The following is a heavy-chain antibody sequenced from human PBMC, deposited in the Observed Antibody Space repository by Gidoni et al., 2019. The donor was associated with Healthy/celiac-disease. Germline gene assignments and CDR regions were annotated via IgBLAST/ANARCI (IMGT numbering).Heavy chain of an antibody. CDR1: GYSISSGYY. CDR2: IYHSGST. J-gene: IGHJ6*02. D-gene: IGHD5-18*01. CDR3: ARGDVDTAMVRYYYGMDV. V-gene: IGHV4-38-2*02. Sequence: QVQLQESGPGLVKPSETLSLTCTVSGYSISSGYYWGWIRQPPGKGLEWIGSIYHSGSTYYNPSLKSRVTISVDTSKNQFSLKLSSVTAADTAVYYCARGDVDTAMVRYYYGMDVWGQGTTVTVSS.